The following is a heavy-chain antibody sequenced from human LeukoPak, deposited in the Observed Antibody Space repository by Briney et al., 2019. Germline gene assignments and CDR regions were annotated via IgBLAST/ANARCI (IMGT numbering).Heavy chain of an antibody. CDR2: MYLGGTT. CDR3: ARDPGSPRGYFDL. V-gene: IGHV4-4*02. J-gene: IGHJ2*01. D-gene: IGHD2-15*01. Sequence: PSETLSLTCIVSGGSISSLNLWSWLRQPPGKGLEWIGEMYLGGTTNFNPSLKSRVTILIDKSKNQLSLQLTSVTAADTAVYYCARDPGSPRGYFDLWGRGTLVTVSS. CDR1: GGSISSLNL.